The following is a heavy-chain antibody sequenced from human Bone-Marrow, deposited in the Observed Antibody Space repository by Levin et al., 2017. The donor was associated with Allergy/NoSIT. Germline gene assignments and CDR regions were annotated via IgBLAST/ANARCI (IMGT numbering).Heavy chain of an antibody. V-gene: IGHV5-51*01. CDR1: GYSFTSYW. Sequence: KVSCQASGYSFTSYWFGWVRQRPGKGLEWMGLIFPRDSDTRGSPSFQGQIIMSVDKSTNTPYLQRSSRKASDNAMDYCARRDSDGSNSFDYWGQGTLVTVSS. CDR3: ARRDSDGSNSFDY. J-gene: IGHJ4*02. D-gene: IGHD4-23*01. CDR2: IFPRDSDT.